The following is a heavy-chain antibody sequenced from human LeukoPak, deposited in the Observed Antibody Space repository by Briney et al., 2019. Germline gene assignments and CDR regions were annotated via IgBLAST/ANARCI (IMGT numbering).Heavy chain of an antibody. D-gene: IGHD4-11*01. J-gene: IGHJ6*03. Sequence: GASVKVSCKASGYTFTSYYMHWVRQAPGQGLEWMGIINPSGGSTSYAQKFQGRVTMTRDMSTSTVYMELSSLRSEDTAVYYCARDPMTTPSYYYMDVWGKGTTVTVSS. CDR2: INPSGGST. CDR3: ARDPMTTPSYYYMDV. V-gene: IGHV1-46*01. CDR1: GYTFTSYY.